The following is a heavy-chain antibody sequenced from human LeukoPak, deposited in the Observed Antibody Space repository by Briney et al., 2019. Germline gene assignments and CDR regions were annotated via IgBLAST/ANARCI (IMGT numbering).Heavy chain of an antibody. D-gene: IGHD3/OR15-3a*01. CDR3: ARSWTGDTFDF. CDR1: GYIFTTYW. CDR2: IDPVDSST. J-gene: IGHJ3*01. Sequence: GESLKISCEGSGYIFTTYWIGWVRQMPGKGLEWMGIIDPVDSSTRYSPSFQGQVTISADKSISTAYVQWSSLKASDTAMYYCARSWTGDTFDFWGQGTLVIVSS. V-gene: IGHV5-51*01.